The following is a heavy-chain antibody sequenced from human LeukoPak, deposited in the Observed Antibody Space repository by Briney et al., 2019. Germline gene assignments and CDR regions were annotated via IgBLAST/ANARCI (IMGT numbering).Heavy chain of an antibody. CDR3: ARADYSNFNDY. Sequence: ASVKVSCKASGYTFTSYDVKWVRRATGQGLEWMGWMNPNSGNTGYAQKFQGRVTMTRNTSISTAYMELSSLRSEDTAVYYCARADYSNFNDYWGQGTLVTVSS. D-gene: IGHD4-11*01. V-gene: IGHV1-8*01. J-gene: IGHJ4*02. CDR2: MNPNSGNT. CDR1: GYTFTSYD.